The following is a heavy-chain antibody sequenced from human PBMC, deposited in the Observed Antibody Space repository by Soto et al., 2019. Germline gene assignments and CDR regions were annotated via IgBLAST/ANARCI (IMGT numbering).Heavy chain of an antibody. V-gene: IGHV3-23*01. D-gene: IGHD1-1*01. J-gene: IGHJ4*02. CDR2: ISGSGGST. Sequence: PGGSLRLSCAASGFTFSTYDMSWVRQAPGKGLEWVSGISGSGGSTYYADSVKGRFTISRDNSKNTLYLQMNSLRAEDTAVYYCAKSVRGWNGDYWGQGTLVTVSS. CDR1: GFTFSTYD. CDR3: AKSVRGWNGDY.